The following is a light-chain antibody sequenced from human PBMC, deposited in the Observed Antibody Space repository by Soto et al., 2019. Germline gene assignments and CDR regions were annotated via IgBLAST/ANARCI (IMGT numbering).Light chain of an antibody. J-gene: IGLJ1*01. V-gene: IGLV2-14*03. Sequence: QSALTQPASVSGSPGQSITISCTGTSSDVGGYNYVSWYQHHPGKAPKLIIFDVSNRPSGISNRFSGSKSGNTASLTISGLHAEDEADYYCSSYTSSSPYVFGTGTKLTVL. CDR3: SSYTSSSPYV. CDR2: DVS. CDR1: SSDVGGYNY.